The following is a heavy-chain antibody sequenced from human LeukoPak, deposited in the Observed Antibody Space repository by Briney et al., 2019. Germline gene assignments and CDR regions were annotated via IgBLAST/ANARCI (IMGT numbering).Heavy chain of an antibody. CDR2: INSDGSIT. J-gene: IGHJ4*02. D-gene: IGHD4-23*01. Sequence: GGSLRLSCAASGFTFTTYWMHWVRQAPGKGLVWVSHINSDGSITSYADSVKGRFTISRDNSKNTLYLQMNSLRAEDTAVYYCAKGGLRGYYFDYWGQGTLVTVSS. V-gene: IGHV3-74*01. CDR3: AKGGLRGYYFDY. CDR1: GFTFTTYW.